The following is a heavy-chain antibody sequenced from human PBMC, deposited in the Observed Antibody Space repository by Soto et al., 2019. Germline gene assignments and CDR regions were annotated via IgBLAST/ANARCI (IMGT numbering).Heavy chain of an antibody. J-gene: IGHJ4*02. CDR2: IYYSGST. CDR1: GGSISSYY. Sequence: SETLSLTCTVSGGSISSYYWSWIRQPPGKGLEWIGYIYYSGSTNYNPSLKSRVTISVDTSKNQFSLKLSSVTAADSAVYYCARRYGGNLDYWGQGTLVTVSS. D-gene: IGHD1-26*01. CDR3: ARRYGGNLDY. V-gene: IGHV4-59*08.